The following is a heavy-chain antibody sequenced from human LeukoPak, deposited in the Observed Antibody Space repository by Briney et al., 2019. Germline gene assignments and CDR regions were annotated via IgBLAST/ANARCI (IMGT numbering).Heavy chain of an antibody. Sequence: SETLSLTCTVSGGSISSYYWSWIRQPPGKGLEWIGYIYYSGSTNYNPSLKSRVTISVDTSKNQFSLKLSSVTAADTPVYYCASAAAPSSGWYRAPYYYYMDGWGKGTTVTVSS. D-gene: IGHD6-19*01. V-gene: IGHV4-59*01. CDR1: GGSISSYY. J-gene: IGHJ6*03. CDR3: ASAAAPSSGWYRAPYYYYMDG. CDR2: IYYSGST.